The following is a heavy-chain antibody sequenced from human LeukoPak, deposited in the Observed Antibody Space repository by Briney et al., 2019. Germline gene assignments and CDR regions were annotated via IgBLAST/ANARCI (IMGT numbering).Heavy chain of an antibody. V-gene: IGHV1-2*02. CDR1: GHTFTRYY. D-gene: IGHD3-10*02. CDR3: RRGVFGESLES. Sequence: ASVNVSCKPSGHTFTRYYVQWVRQPPGQGREGKVWMNPNVSGATFLQRLQSRVAETSNPAISAAYMDLRRLRSDVTAVDYCRRGVFGESLESWGQGTLVTVSS. J-gene: IGHJ4*02. CDR2: MNPNVSGA.